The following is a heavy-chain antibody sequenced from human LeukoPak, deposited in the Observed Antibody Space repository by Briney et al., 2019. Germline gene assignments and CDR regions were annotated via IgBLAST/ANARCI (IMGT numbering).Heavy chain of an antibody. Sequence: PGGSLRLSCAASGFTFSSYGMSWVRQAPGRGLEWVSAISGSGGSTYYADSVKGRFTISRDNSKNTLYLQMNSLRAEDTAVYYCAKEIFWFLGYFDYWGQGTLVTVSS. CDR1: GFTFSSYG. D-gene: IGHD3-10*01. CDR3: AKEIFWFLGYFDY. CDR2: ISGSGGST. J-gene: IGHJ4*02. V-gene: IGHV3-23*01.